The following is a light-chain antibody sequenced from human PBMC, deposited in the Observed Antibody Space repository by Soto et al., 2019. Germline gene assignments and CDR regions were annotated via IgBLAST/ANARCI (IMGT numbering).Light chain of an antibody. Sequence: AIRMTQSPSSFSASTGDRVTITCRASQGISSYLAWYQQKPGKAPKLLIYAASTLQSGVPSRFSGSGSGTDFTLTISCLQSEDFATYYCQQYYSYPFTFGPGAKVDN. J-gene: IGKJ3*01. CDR3: QQYYSYPFT. CDR2: AAS. V-gene: IGKV1-8*01. CDR1: QGISSY.